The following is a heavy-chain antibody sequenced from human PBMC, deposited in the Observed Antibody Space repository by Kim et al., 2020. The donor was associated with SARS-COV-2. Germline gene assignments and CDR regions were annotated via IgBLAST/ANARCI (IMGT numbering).Heavy chain of an antibody. Sequence: NPSLKSRVTISGDTSRHQFSLKLSSVTTADTAVYYCARGDYNSAWHYFDYWGQGTLVTVSS. J-gene: IGHJ4*02. D-gene: IGHD6-19*01. V-gene: IGHV4-59*09. CDR3: ARGDYNSAWHYFDY.